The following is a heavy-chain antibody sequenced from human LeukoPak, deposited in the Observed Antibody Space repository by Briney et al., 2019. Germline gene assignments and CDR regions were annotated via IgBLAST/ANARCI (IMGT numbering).Heavy chain of an antibody. J-gene: IGHJ4*02. CDR1: GDSVSSNSAA. D-gene: IGHD3-10*01. CDR2: TYYRSKWYN. CDR3: AREGKGRRGLLWFGGSRFDY. V-gene: IGHV6-1*01. Sequence: SQTLSLTCAISGDSVSSNSAAWNWIRQSPSRGLEWLGRTYYRSKWYNDYAVSVKSRITINPDTSKNQFSLQLNSVTPEDTAVYYCAREGKGRRGLLWFGGSRFDYWGQGTLVTVSS.